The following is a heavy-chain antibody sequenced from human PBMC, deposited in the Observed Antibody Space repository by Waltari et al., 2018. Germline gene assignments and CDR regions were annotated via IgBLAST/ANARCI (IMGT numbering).Heavy chain of an antibody. CDR1: GYSISSGYY. J-gene: IGHJ4*02. Sequence: QVQLQESGPGLVKPSETLSLTCAVSGYSISSGYYWGWIRQPPGKGLEWIGSIYHSGSTYYTPPLNGRSTISVDTSKNQFSLKLGSVTAADTAVYYCARGVGDIVVGRGQYYFDYWGQGTLVTVSS. D-gene: IGHD2-15*01. V-gene: IGHV4-38-2*01. CDR2: IYHSGST. CDR3: ARGVGDIVVGRGQYYFDY.